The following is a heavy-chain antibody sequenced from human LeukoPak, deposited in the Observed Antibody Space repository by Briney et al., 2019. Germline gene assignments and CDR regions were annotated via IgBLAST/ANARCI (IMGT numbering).Heavy chain of an antibody. CDR2: ISGSGGST. J-gene: IGHJ3*02. D-gene: IGHD3-9*01. CDR3: AKDIRYFDPRGGGAFDI. Sequence: GGSLRLSCAASGFTFNSYSMNWVRQAPGKGLEWVSAISGSGGSTYYADSVKGRFTVSRDNSKNTLYLQMNSLRAEDTAVYYCAKDIRYFDPRGGGAFDIWGQGTMVTVSS. V-gene: IGHV3-23*01. CDR1: GFTFNSYS.